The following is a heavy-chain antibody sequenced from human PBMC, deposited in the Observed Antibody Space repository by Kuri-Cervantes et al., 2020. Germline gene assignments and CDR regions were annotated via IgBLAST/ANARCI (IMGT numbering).Heavy chain of an antibody. Sequence: GESLKISCAASGFTFSDYYMSWIRQAPGKGLEWVSYISSSGSTIYYADSVKGRFTISRDNAKNSLYLQMNSLRAEDTAVYYCAKDFRFGELSVGAFDIWGQGTMVTVSS. J-gene: IGHJ3*02. V-gene: IGHV3-11*01. CDR1: GFTFSDYY. D-gene: IGHD3-10*01. CDR3: AKDFRFGELSVGAFDI. CDR2: ISSSGSTI.